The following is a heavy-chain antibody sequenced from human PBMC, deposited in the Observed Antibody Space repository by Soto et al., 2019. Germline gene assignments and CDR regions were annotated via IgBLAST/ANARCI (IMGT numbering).Heavy chain of an antibody. D-gene: IGHD3-9*01. CDR2: IYYSGST. J-gene: IGHJ4*02. CDR1: GGSISSYY. V-gene: IGHV4-59*08. CDR3: ARGMDYDILTGYYRDY. Sequence: SDTLSLTCTVSGGSISSYYWSWIRQPPGKGLEWIGYIYYSGSTNYNPSLKSRVTISVDTSKNQFSLKLSSVTAADTAVYYCARGMDYDILTGYYRDYWGQGTLVTISS.